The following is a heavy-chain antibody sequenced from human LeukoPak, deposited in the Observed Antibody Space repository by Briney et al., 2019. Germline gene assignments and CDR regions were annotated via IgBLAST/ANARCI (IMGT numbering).Heavy chain of an antibody. Sequence: PGGSLRLSCAASGFPFSSYSMTWVRQAPGKGLEWVANIKPDGTTKFYVDSVKGRFTISRDNAKSSLYLQMNSLRAEDTAVYYCAKVAYGYGYFDYWGQGTLVTVSS. CDR1: GFPFSSYS. CDR3: AKVAYGYGYFDY. J-gene: IGHJ4*02. D-gene: IGHD5-18*01. V-gene: IGHV3-7*03. CDR2: IKPDGTTK.